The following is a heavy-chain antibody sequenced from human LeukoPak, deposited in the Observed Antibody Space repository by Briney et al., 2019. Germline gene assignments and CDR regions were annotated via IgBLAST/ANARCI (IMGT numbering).Heavy chain of an antibody. CDR2: IIPIFGTA. V-gene: IGHV1-69*06. Sequence: GSSVKVSCKASGGTFSSYAISWVRQAPGQGLEWMGGIIPIFGTANYAQKFQGRVTITADKSTSTAYMELSSLRSEDTAVYCCARDSMMITFGGVIVNTHYFDYWGQGTLVTVSS. D-gene: IGHD3-16*02. CDR1: GGTFSSYA. CDR3: ARDSMMITFGGVIVNTHYFDY. J-gene: IGHJ4*02.